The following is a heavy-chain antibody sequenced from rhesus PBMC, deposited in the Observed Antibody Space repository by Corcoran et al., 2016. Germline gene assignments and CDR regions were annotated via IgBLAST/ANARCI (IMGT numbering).Heavy chain of an antibody. CDR3: AGTNYPFDY. D-gene: IGHD4-17*01. V-gene: IGHV4-127*01. Sequence: QVQLQESGPGLVKPSETLSLTCAVSGYSISSGYGWSWIRQPPGKGREWIGYIDGSSASTNYNPSLKSRVTISKDTSKNQFSLTLSSVTAADTAVYYCAGTNYPFDYWGQGVLVTVSS. CDR1: GYSISSGYG. J-gene: IGHJ4*01. CDR2: IDGSSAST.